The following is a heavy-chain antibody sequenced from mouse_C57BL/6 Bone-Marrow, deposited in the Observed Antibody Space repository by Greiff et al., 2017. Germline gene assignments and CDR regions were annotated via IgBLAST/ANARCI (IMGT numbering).Heavy chain of an antibody. J-gene: IGHJ3*01. CDR1: GYTFTSYG. Sequence: QVQLQQSGAELARPGASVKLSCKASGYTFTSYGISWVKQRTGQGLEWIGEIYPRSGNTYYNEKFKGKATLTADKSSSTSYMGLRSLTSEDSAVYFCARLRYGNYEFAYWGQGTLVTVSA. D-gene: IGHD2-1*01. CDR2: IYPRSGNT. CDR3: ARLRYGNYEFAY. V-gene: IGHV1-81*01.